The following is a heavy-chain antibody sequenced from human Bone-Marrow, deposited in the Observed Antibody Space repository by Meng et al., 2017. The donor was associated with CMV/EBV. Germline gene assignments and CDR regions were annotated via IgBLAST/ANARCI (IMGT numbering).Heavy chain of an antibody. V-gene: IGHV3-66*02. CDR3: ARSLRDAYFDY. Sequence: GESLKISCAASGFTFDDYTMHWVRQAPGKGLEWVSVIYSGGSTYYADSVKGRFTISRDNSKNTLYLQMNSLRAEDTAVYYCARSLRDAYFDYWGQGTLVTVSS. CDR2: IYSGGST. J-gene: IGHJ4*02. CDR1: GFTFDDYT.